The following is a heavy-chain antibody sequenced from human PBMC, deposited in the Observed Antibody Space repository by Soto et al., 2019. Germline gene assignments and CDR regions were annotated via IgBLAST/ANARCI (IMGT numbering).Heavy chain of an antibody. J-gene: IGHJ2*01. Sequence: QVQLVESGGGVVQPGRSLRLSCTASGFTFSSYAMHWVRQAPGKGLEWVAVISYDGSNKYYADSVKGRFTISRDNSKNTLYLQMNSLRDEDTAVYYCARDRGIAAAGHYWYFDLWGRGTLVTVSS. V-gene: IGHV3-30-3*01. D-gene: IGHD6-13*01. CDR2: ISYDGSNK. CDR1: GFTFSSYA. CDR3: ARDRGIAAAGHYWYFDL.